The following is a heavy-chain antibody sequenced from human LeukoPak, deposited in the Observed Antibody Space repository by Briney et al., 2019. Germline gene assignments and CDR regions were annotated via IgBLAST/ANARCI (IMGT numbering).Heavy chain of an antibody. Sequence: SETLSLTCTVSGGPLTGYYWSGIWQPAGKGLEWIWSFSTRGIINYNPSLESRVTMSVDTSKSHFSLKLRSVTAADTAVYYCARDLDGDSFYFDNWGQGTLVTVSS. V-gene: IGHV4-4*07. CDR3: ARDLDGDSFYFDN. D-gene: IGHD7-27*01. CDR1: GGPLTGYY. J-gene: IGHJ4*02. CDR2: FSTRGII.